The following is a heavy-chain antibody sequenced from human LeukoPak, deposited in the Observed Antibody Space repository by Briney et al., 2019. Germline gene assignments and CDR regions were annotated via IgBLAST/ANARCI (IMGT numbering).Heavy chain of an antibody. Sequence: GGSLRLSCAASGFTFSSYSMNWVRQAPGKGLEWVSSISSSSSYIYYADSVKGRFTISRDNAKNSLYLRMNSLRAEDTAVYYCAREIRTLAYYFDYWGQGTLVTVSS. J-gene: IGHJ4*02. CDR3: AREIRTLAYYFDY. D-gene: IGHD4-17*01. V-gene: IGHV3-21*01. CDR1: GFTFSSYS. CDR2: ISSSSSYI.